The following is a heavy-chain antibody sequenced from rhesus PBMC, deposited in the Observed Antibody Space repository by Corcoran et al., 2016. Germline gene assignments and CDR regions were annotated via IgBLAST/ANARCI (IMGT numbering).Heavy chain of an antibody. J-gene: IGHJ4*01. CDR3: ARSLVKFDY. CDR2: INPRKGRT. CDR1: GYTFTNYN. V-gene: IGHV1-200*01. Sequence: QVQLVQSGAEVKKPGASVKLSCKASGYTFTNYNMSWVRQAPGQGLEWMGWINPRKGRTGYGQKFQGRVTMTRDTSTSTAYMELSSLRSEDTAVYYCARSLVKFDYWGQGVLVTVSS. D-gene: IGHD6-13*01.